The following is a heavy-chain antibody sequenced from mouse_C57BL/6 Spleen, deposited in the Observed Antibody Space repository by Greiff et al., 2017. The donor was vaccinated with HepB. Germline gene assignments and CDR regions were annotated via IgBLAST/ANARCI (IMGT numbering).Heavy chain of an antibody. CDR3: ARRDPDYDAMDY. J-gene: IGHJ4*01. CDR2: IDPSDSYT. Sequence: QVQLQQPGAELVRPGTSVKLSCKASGYTFTSYWMHWVKQRPGQGLEWIGVIDPSDSYTNYNQKFKGKATLTVDTSSSTAYMQLSSLTSEDSAVYYCARRDPDYDAMDYWGQGPSVTVSS. CDR1: GYTFTSYW. V-gene: IGHV1-59*01.